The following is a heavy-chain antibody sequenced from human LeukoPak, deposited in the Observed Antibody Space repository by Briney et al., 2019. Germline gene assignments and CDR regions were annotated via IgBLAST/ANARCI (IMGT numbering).Heavy chain of an antibody. D-gene: IGHD6-25*01. J-gene: IGHJ6*03. CDR2: IGTSSTTI. CDR1: GFTFSSYT. Sequence: GGSLRLSCAASGFTFSSYTMDWVRQPPGKGLEWVSNIGTSSTTIYYADSVKGRFTISRDNAKNSLYLQMNSLRADDTAVYYCARFAAGGFYYYYMDVWGKGTTVTVSS. V-gene: IGHV3-48*01. CDR3: ARFAAGGFYYYYMDV.